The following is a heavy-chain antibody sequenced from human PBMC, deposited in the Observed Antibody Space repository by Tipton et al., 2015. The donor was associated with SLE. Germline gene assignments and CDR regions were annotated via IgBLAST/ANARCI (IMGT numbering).Heavy chain of an antibody. Sequence: SLRLSCAASGFSFRSYAMSRVRRTPNKGLEWVSVIYGGDGTTFYADSVKGRFSLSRDDSKNTVYLQMNSLRGEDSAVYYCAKALSQGSYCCFIDVWGKGTTVTVSS. CDR1: GFSFRSYA. CDR3: AKALSQGSYCCFIDV. J-gene: IGHJ6*03. V-gene: IGHV3-23*03. CDR2: IYGGDGTT. D-gene: IGHD5-18*01.